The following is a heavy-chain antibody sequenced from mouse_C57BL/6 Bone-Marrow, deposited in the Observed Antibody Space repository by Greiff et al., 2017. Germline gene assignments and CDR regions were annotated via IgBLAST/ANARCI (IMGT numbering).Heavy chain of an antibody. CDR2: ISDGGSYT. Sequence: DVQLVESGGGLVKPGGSLKLSCAASGFTFSSYAMSWVRQTPEKRLEWVATISDGGSYTYYPDNVKGRFTISRDNAKNNLYLQMSHLKSEDTAMYYCARALLLFAYWGQGTLVTVSA. V-gene: IGHV5-4*01. J-gene: IGHJ3*01. CDR3: ARALLLFAY. CDR1: GFTFSSYA.